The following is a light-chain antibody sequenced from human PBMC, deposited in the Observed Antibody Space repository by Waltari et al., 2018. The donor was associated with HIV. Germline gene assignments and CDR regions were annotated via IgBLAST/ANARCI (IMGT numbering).Light chain of an antibody. CDR3: QTWGTGIQV. CDR1: SGHSTSA. J-gene: IGLJ3*02. Sequence: QLVLTQSPSASASLGGSVKLTCTLSSGHSTSAIARPQQQPQKGPRYFMRVNSDGSHSKGDGIPDRFSGSSSGAERYLTISSLQSEDEAEYYCQTWGTGIQVFGGGTKLTVL. V-gene: IGLV4-69*01. CDR2: VNSDGSH.